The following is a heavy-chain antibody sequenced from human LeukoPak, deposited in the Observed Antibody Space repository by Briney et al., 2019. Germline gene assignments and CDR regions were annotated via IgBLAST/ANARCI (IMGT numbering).Heavy chain of an antibody. J-gene: IGHJ4*02. CDR1: GFTCSTYV. CDR3: ARQYSYGSRAFDY. CDR2: ISSSGSTI. D-gene: IGHD5-18*01. Sequence: GGSLRLSCAASGFTCSTYVMSWVRQAPGKGLEWVSYISSSGSTIYYADSVKGRFTISRDNAKNSLYLQMNSLRAEDTAVYYCARQYSYGSRAFDYWGQGTLVTVSS. V-gene: IGHV3-11*01.